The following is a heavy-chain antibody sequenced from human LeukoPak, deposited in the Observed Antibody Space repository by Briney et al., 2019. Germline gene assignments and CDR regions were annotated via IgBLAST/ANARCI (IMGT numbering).Heavy chain of an antibody. CDR3: ARRPYDSSGYYYVNWFFDL. CDR1: GGSISSSSYY. Sequence: SETLSLTCTVSGGSISSSSYYWGWIRQPPGKGLEWIGTHYYSGSTYYNPSLKSRVTISVDTSKNQFSLKLSSVTAADTAVYSCARRPYDSSGYYYVNWFFDLWGRGTLVTVPS. J-gene: IGHJ2*01. CDR2: HYYSGST. D-gene: IGHD3-22*01. V-gene: IGHV4-39*01.